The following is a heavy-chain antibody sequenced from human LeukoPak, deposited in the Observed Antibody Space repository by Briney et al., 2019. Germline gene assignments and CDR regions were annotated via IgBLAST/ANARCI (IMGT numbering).Heavy chain of an antibody. CDR3: AKVGVGATRHFDY. D-gene: IGHD1-26*01. J-gene: IGHJ4*02. CDR2: ISSSSSTI. V-gene: IGHV3-48*04. CDR1: GFTFSTYS. Sequence: GGSLRLSCAASGFTFSTYSMNWVRQAPGKGLEWVSYISSSSSTIYYADSVKGRFTISRGNAKDLLYLQMNSLRAEDTAVYYCAKVGVGATRHFDYWGQGTLVTVSS.